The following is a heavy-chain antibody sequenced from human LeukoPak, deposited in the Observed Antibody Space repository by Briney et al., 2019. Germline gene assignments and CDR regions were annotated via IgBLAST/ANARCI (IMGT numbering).Heavy chain of an antibody. J-gene: IGHJ4*02. CDR1: GDSISSNSAA. Sequence: PSQTLSLTCAISGDSISSNSAAWNWIRQSPSRGLEWLGRTHYRSKWYNDYAVSVKSRITINPDTSKNQFSLQLNSVTPEDTAVSYCAREGSVDTAMALDYWGQGTLVTVSS. V-gene: IGHV6-1*01. D-gene: IGHD5-18*01. CDR3: AREGSVDTAMALDY. CDR2: THYRSKWYN.